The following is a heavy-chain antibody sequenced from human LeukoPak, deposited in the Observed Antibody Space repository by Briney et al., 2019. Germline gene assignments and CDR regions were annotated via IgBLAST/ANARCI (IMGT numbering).Heavy chain of an antibody. CDR1: GGSISNYY. CDR2: IYTSGGT. V-gene: IGHV4-4*07. D-gene: IGHD5-24*01. J-gene: IGHJ4*02. CDR3: ATGREMATIIY. Sequence: SETLSLTCTVSGGSISNYYWSWIRQPAGKGLEWIGRIYTSGGTNYNPSLKSRVTMSVDTSKNQFSLKLSSVTAADTAVYYCATGREMATIIYWGQGTLVTVSS.